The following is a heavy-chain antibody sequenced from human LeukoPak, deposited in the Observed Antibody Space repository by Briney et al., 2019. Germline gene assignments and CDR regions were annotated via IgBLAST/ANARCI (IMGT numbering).Heavy chain of an antibody. D-gene: IGHD3-22*01. J-gene: IGHJ4*02. CDR3: AGGHRYYDSSGYYGWLDY. V-gene: IGHV3-33*01. Sequence: PGGSLRLSCAASGFTFSSYGMQWLRQAPGKGRVGWADIWYGGSKKYYADSVKGRFTISRDNSKDTLYLQMYSLRAEDTAVDYCAGGHRYYDSSGYYGWLDYWGQGTLVTVSS. CDR2: IWYGGSKK. CDR1: GFTFSSYG.